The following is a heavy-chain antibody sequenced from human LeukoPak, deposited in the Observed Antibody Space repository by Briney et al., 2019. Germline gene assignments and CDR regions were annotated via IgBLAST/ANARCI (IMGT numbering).Heavy chain of an antibody. CDR1: GGSISSSSYY. CDR3: ARLAHHRTRARSVFFDY. D-gene: IGHD1-14*01. CDR2: IYYSGST. V-gene: IGHV4-39*01. J-gene: IGHJ4*02. Sequence: NSSETLSLTCTVSGGSISSSSYYWGWIRQPPGKGLEWIGSIYYSGSTYYNPSLKSRVTISVDTSKNQFSLKLSSVTAADTAVYYCARLAHHRTRARSVFFDYWGQGTLVTVSS.